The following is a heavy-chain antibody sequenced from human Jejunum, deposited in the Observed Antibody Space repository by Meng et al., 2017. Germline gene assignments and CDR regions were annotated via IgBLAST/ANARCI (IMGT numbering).Heavy chain of an antibody. J-gene: IGHJ3*01. CDR1: GGSVISSY. D-gene: IGHD2-21*01. V-gene: IGHV4-59*02. Sequence: SETLSLTCTVPGGSVISSYWNWVRQSPDKGLEWIGYIHHSGDTKKNPSLKSRVTMSVYTSKNQFFLWLSSVIAADTAVYYCARWGETSVTSVRAYDVLGQGTLVTVSS. CDR3: ARWGETSVTSVRAYDV. CDR2: IHHSGDT.